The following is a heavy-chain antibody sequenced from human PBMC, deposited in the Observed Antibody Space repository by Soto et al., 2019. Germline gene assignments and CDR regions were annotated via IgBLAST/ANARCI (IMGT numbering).Heavy chain of an antibody. Sequence: EVQLVESGGGLVQPGRSLRLSCAPSGFTFDGYAMHWVRQAPGKGLEWVSGISWNSGNIGYADSVKGRFTISRDNAKNSLYLQMNSLRTEDTALYYCAKLEGAFDIWGQGTMVTVS. V-gene: IGHV3-9*01. CDR1: GFTFDGYA. CDR2: ISWNSGNI. J-gene: IGHJ3*02. CDR3: AKLEGAFDI.